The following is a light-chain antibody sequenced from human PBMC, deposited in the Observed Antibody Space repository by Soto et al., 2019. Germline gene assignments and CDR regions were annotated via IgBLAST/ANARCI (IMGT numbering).Light chain of an antibody. Sequence: QSALTQPPSASGTPGQRVTISCSGSSSNVGGNPVNWYQHVPTTAPKLLIYTNTQRPSGVPDRFSGSKSGTSASLAISGLQSEDEDDYYSASWDDSLNGPVFGTGTKVTVL. CDR3: ASWDDSLNGPV. V-gene: IGLV1-44*01. J-gene: IGLJ1*01. CDR1: SSNVGGNP. CDR2: TNT.